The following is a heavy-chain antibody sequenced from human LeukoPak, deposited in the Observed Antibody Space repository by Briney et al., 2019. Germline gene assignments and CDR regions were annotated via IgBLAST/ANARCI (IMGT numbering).Heavy chain of an antibody. Sequence: NASETLSLTCAVYGGSFSGYYWSWIRQPPGKGLEWIGEINHSGSTNYNPSLKSRVTISVDTSKNQFSLKLSSVTAADTAVYYCARGPRYYYGSGSYMDVWGKGTTVTVSS. CDR1: GGSFSGYY. CDR2: INHSGST. V-gene: IGHV4-34*01. J-gene: IGHJ6*04. CDR3: ARGPRYYYGSGSYMDV. D-gene: IGHD3-10*01.